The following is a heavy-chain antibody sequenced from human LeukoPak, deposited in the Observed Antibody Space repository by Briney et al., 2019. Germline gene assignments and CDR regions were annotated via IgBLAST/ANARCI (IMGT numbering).Heavy chain of an antibody. Sequence: PSQTLSLTCTVSGGSISSDTYYWSWLRQPAGKGLERIGRIYTSGSTTYNSSLSSRLTISLDTSKNQVSLELTSVTAADTAVYYCAGTRRYCSGGSCYNWFDPWGQGTLVTVSS. CDR2: IYTSGST. V-gene: IGHV4-61*02. D-gene: IGHD2-15*01. CDR3: AGTRRYCSGGSCYNWFDP. J-gene: IGHJ5*02. CDR1: GGSISSDTYY.